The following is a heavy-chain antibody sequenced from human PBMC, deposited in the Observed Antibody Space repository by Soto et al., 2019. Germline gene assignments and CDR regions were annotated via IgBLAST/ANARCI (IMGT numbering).Heavy chain of an antibody. Sequence: QITLKESGPTLVKPTQTLTLTCTFSGFSLSTSGVGVGWIRQPPGKALEWLALIYWDDDKRYSPSLKSRLTITKDTSKNQVVLTMTNMDPVDTATYYCAHKPYQLLYRNAFDIWGQGTMVIVSS. CDR1: GFSLSTSGVG. CDR2: IYWDDDK. J-gene: IGHJ3*02. V-gene: IGHV2-5*02. D-gene: IGHD2-2*02. CDR3: AHKPYQLLYRNAFDI.